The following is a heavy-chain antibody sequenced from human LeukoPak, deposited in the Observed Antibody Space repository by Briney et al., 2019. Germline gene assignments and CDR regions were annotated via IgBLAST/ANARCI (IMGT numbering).Heavy chain of an antibody. V-gene: IGHV4-39*01. CDR2: IYYSGST. Sequence: SETLSLTCTVSGGSISSSSYYWGWIRQPPGKGLEWIGSIYYSGSTYYNPSLKSRVTISVDTSKNQFSLKLSSVTAADTAVYYRARRHGSGWYRLFDYWGQGTLVTVSS. CDR3: ARRHGSGWYRLFDY. CDR1: GGSISSSSYY. D-gene: IGHD6-19*01. J-gene: IGHJ4*02.